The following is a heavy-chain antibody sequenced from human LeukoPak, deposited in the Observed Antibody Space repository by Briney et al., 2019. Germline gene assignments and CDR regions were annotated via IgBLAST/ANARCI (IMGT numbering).Heavy chain of an antibody. CDR2: INHSGST. CDR3: ARTPVMVRLRGGWFDP. Sequence: PSETLSLTCAVYGGSFSGYYWSWIRQPPGKGLEWIGEINHSGSTNYNPSLKSRVTISVDTSKNQFSLKLSSVTAADTAVYYCARTPVMVRLRGGWFDPWGQGTLVTVSS. D-gene: IGHD3-10*01. V-gene: IGHV4-34*01. CDR1: GGSFSGYY. J-gene: IGHJ5*02.